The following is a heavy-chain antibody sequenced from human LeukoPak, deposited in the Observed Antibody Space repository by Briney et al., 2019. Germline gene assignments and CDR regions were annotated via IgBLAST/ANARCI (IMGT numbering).Heavy chain of an antibody. CDR2: VSHSSSYI. J-gene: IGHJ4*02. CDR1: GFTFSSYE. D-gene: IGHD2-2*01. V-gene: IGHV3-21*01. Sequence: GGSLRLSCAASGFTFSSYEMNWVRQAPGKGLEWVSSVSHSSSYIYYADSVKGRFTISRDNAKNSLYLQMNSLRAEDTAVYYCARDSEGYQLLKGFDYWGQGTLVTVSS. CDR3: ARDSEGYQLLKGFDY.